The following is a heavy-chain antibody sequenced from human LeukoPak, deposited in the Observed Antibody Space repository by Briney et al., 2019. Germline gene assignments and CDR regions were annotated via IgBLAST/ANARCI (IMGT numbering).Heavy chain of an antibody. V-gene: IGHV4-34*01. CDR3: ARVRLPPYYYYYYYMDV. CDR1: GFTFSSYE. J-gene: IGHJ6*03. D-gene: IGHD5-18*01. Sequence: PGGSLRLSCAASGFTFSSYEMNWVRQPPGKGLEWIGEFNHSGSTNYNPSLKSRVTISVDTSKNQFSLKLTSVTAADTAVYYCARVRLPPYYYYYYYMDVWGKGTTVTVSS. CDR2: FNHSGST.